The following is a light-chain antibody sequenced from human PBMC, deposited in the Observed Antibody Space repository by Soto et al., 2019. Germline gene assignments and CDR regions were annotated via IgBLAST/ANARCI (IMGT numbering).Light chain of an antibody. V-gene: IGKV1-17*01. Sequence: DIQMTQSPSSLSASIGDKVTITCRASQGIRTDLDWYRQRPGEPPKRLIYGASSLESGVPSRFSGSGSGTDFALTINSLQPEDFATYYCQQTYTIPPTFGQGTKVDI. CDR2: GAS. CDR1: QGIRTD. CDR3: QQTYTIPPT. J-gene: IGKJ1*01.